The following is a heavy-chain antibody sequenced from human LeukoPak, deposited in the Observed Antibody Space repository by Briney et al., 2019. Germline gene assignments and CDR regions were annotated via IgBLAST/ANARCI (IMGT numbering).Heavy chain of an antibody. D-gene: IGHD3-22*01. J-gene: IGHJ4*02. CDR3: ARGLGDYYDTSDFYYAVPAH. Sequence: VKVSCKASGYTFTTYDITWVRQATGQGLEWMGWMNPNSGDTAYAQKFQGRVAMTRDTSISTAYMELSSLRSEDTAVYYCARGLGDYYDTSDFYYAVPAHWGQGTLVTVSS. CDR1: GYTFTTYD. V-gene: IGHV1-8*01. CDR2: MNPNSGDT.